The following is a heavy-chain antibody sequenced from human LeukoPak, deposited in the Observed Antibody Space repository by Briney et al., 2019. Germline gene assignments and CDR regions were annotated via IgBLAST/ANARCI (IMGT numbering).Heavy chain of an antibody. Sequence: GGSLRLSCAASGFTFSNYGMHWVRQAPGVGLEWVAIISSDASDKYYGDSVKGRFTISRDNSKNTLSLQMNSLRAEDTAVYYCAKGVRMTFYYDSSGCEFDYWGQGTLVTVSS. V-gene: IGHV3-30*18. D-gene: IGHD3-22*01. J-gene: IGHJ4*02. CDR1: GFTFSNYG. CDR3: AKGVRMTFYYDSSGCEFDY. CDR2: ISSDASDK.